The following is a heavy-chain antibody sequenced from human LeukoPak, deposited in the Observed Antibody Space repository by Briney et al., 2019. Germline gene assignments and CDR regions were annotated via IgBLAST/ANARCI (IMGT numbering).Heavy chain of an antibody. Sequence: GGSLRLSCAASGFTFSSYAMSWVRQAPGKGLEWVAVISYDGSNKYYADSVKGRFTISRDNSKNTLYLQMNSLRAEDTAVYYCARDSLSYGYGPVNYWGQGTWSPSPQ. CDR2: ISYDGSNK. D-gene: IGHD5-18*01. J-gene: IGHJ4*02. CDR1: GFTFSSYA. V-gene: IGHV3-30-3*01. CDR3: ARDSLSYGYGPVNY.